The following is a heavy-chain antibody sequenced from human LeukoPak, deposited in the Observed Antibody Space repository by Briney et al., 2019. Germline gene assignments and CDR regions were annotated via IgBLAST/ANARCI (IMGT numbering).Heavy chain of an antibody. CDR1: GYTFTGYY. D-gene: IGHD3-10*01. CDR2: IHPDSGGT. J-gene: IGHJ3*02. V-gene: IGHV1-2*02. CDR3: ARDRIYYGSGTDAFDI. Sequence: ASVKVSCKASGYTFTGYYMHWVRQAPGQGLEWMGWIHPDSGGTNYAQKFQGRVTMTRDTSLSTAYMELSRLKSDDAAMFYCARDRIYYGSGTDAFDIWGQGTMVTVS.